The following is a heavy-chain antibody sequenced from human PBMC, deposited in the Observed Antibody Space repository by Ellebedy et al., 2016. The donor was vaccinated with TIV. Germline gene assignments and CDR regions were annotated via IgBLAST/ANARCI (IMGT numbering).Heavy chain of an antibody. CDR3: ARDLWPNRVDY. D-gene: IGHD1-14*01. J-gene: IGHJ4*02. V-gene: IGHV3-9*01. CDR2: ISWNSGNI. Sequence: SLKISCAASGFTFDDYAMHWVRQAPGKGLEWVSAISWNSGNIGYADSVKGRFTISRDNAKNSLYLQMNSLRDEDTAVYYCARDLWPNRVDYWGQGTLVTVSS. CDR1: GFTFDDYA.